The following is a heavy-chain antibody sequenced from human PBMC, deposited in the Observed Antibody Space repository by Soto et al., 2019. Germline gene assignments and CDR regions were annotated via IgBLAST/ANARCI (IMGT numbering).Heavy chain of an antibody. CDR3: XXAIFMIRGKTDVTHYHYMDV. CDR1: GFTFSSYS. V-gene: IGHV3-48*04. J-gene: IGHJ6*03. CDR2: INSNGRNI. Sequence: EVEVVESGGTLVQRGGSLRLSCAASGFTFSSYSMTWVRQAPGEGLEWISYINSNGRNIYEADSVKGRVFISRDXGKXXXXXXXXXXXXXXXXXXXXXXAIFMIRGKTDVTHYHYMDVWGKGTTVTVSS. D-gene: IGHD3-10*01.